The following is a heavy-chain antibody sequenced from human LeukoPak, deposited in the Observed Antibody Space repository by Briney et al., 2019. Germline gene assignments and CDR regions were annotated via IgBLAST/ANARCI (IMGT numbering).Heavy chain of an antibody. J-gene: IGHJ1*01. CDR2: VYYSGST. CDR1: GGSISSSGYY. Sequence: PSETLSLTCSVSGGSISSSGYYWAWIRQPPGKGLEWIGTVYYSGSTYYRPSLKSRVTISVDTSKNQFSLKLSSVTAADTAVYYCARSSDYGGLGFFQHWGQGTLVTVSS. V-gene: IGHV4-39*07. CDR3: ARSSDYGGLGFFQH. D-gene: IGHD4-23*01.